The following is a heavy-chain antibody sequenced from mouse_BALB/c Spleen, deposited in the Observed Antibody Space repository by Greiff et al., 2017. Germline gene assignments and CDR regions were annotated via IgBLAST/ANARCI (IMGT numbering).Heavy chain of an antibody. V-gene: IGHV1S34*01. Sequence: LVKTGASVKISCKASGYSFTGYYMHWVKQSHGKSLEWIGYISCYNGATSYNQKFKGKATFTVDTSSSTAYMQFNSLTSEDSAVYYSARDYGSSYGAMDYWGQEASVTASS. J-gene: IGHJ4*01. CDR2: ISCYNGAT. CDR3: ARDYGSSYGAMDY. D-gene: IGHD1-1*01. CDR1: GYSFTGYY.